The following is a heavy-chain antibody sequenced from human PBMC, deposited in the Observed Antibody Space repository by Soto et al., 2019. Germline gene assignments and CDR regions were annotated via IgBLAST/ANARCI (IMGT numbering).Heavy chain of an antibody. V-gene: IGHV1-2*02. CDR1: GYTVTCYY. CDR3: ARELADDTTI. D-gene: IGHD3-22*01. CDR2: INPNSGCT. J-gene: IGHJ6*02. Sequence: VKVSCKACGYTVTCYYMHSVRQAPGQGLEWMGWINPNSGCTNYAQKFQGRVTMTRDTSISTAYMELSRLRSDDTAVYYCARELADDTTIWGQGTTVT.